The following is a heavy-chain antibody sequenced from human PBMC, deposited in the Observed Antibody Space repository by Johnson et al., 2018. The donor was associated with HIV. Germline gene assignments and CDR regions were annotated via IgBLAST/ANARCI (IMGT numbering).Heavy chain of an antibody. J-gene: IGHJ3*02. CDR1: GFTFSDYY. CDR2: ISSSGSTI. V-gene: IGHV3-11*01. D-gene: IGHD2-21*01. Sequence: QLVESGGGLVQPGGSLRLSCAASGFTFSDYYMSWIRQAPGKGLEWVSYISSSGSTIYYADPVKGRLTISRDNARKSLYLQMNNLRAEDTAVYYCVRDDGSDYEAFDIWGQGTMVTVSS. CDR3: VRDDGSDYEAFDI.